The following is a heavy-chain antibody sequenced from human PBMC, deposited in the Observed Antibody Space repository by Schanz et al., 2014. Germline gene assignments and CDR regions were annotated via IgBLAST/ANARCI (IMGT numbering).Heavy chain of an antibody. Sequence: EVQLVESGGGLVQPGGSLRLSCAGSGFAFSSNWMNWVRQAPGKGLEWVANIKEDGSEKYYVDSVKGRFTISRDNAKNSLYLQMNSLRVEDTAVYYCARDLISSGWYGWGQGTLVTVSS. CDR3: ARDLISSGWYG. J-gene: IGHJ4*02. CDR1: GFAFSSNW. V-gene: IGHV3-7*03. CDR2: IKEDGSEK. D-gene: IGHD6-19*01.